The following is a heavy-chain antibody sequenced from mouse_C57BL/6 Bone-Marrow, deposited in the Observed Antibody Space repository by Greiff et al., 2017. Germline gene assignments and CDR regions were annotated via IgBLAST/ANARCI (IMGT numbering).Heavy chain of an antibody. Sequence: VQLQQSGAELMKPGASVKLSCKATGYTFTGYWIEWVKQRPGHGLEWIGEILPGSGSTNYNEKFKGKATFTADKSSNTAYMPLSSLTTEDSAIYYCARRACYGSRHWYFDVWGTGTTVTVSS. V-gene: IGHV1-9*01. D-gene: IGHD1-1*01. CDR2: ILPGSGST. CDR1: GYTFTGYW. CDR3: ARRACYGSRHWYFDV. J-gene: IGHJ1*03.